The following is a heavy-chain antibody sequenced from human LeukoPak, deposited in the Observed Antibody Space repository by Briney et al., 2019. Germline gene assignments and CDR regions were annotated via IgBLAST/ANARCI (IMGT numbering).Heavy chain of an antibody. CDR2: ISGSGGTA. V-gene: IGHV3-23*01. CDR3: AATRGYQLLYRYHY. J-gene: IGHJ4*02. CDR1: GFTFSIYA. Sequence: GGSLRLSCAASGFTFSIYAMSWVRQAPGKGLEWVSGISGSGGTAYYADSVKGRFTISRDNSKNTLYLQMNSLRAEDTAVYYCAATRGYQLLYRYHYWGQGTVVTVSS. D-gene: IGHD2-2*02.